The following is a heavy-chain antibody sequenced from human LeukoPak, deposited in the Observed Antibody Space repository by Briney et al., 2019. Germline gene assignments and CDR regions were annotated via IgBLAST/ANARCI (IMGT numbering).Heavy chain of an antibody. J-gene: IGHJ4*02. Sequence: GGSLTPSCAASGFTFSRYWMHWVRQAPGKGPVWVSRINSDGSDTSYADSVKGRFTVSRDNAKNSLYLQMNSLRAEDTAVYYCAREESGSWDYWGQGTLVTVSS. D-gene: IGHD1-26*01. V-gene: IGHV3-74*01. CDR3: AREESGSWDY. CDR2: INSDGSDT. CDR1: GFTFSRYW.